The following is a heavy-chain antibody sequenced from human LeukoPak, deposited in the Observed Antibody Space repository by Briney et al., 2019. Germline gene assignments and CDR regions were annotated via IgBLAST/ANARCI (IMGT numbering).Heavy chain of an antibody. V-gene: IGHV3-30*18. Sequence: GRSLRLSCTASGFTFSSSGMHWVRQAPGKGLEWVAVISDDGSKKFCADSVKGRFTISRDNSKHTLYLQMNSLRPEDTAVYYCAKDLHYWGQGTLVTVSS. CDR3: AKDLHY. CDR1: GFTFSSSG. J-gene: IGHJ4*02. CDR2: ISDDGSKK.